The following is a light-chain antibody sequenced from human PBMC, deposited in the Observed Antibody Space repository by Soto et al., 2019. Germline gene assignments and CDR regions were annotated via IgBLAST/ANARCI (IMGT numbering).Light chain of an antibody. CDR1: SSDVGAYNY. V-gene: IGLV2-14*03. CDR2: DVS. J-gene: IGLJ3*02. CDR3: SSYTSSSTRGV. Sequence: QSALTQPASVSGSPGQSITISCTGTSSDVGAYNYVSWYQQHPGKAPKLMIYDVSHRPSGVSNRFSGSKSGNTASLTISGLQAEDEADYYCSSYTSSSTRGVFGGGTKLTVL.